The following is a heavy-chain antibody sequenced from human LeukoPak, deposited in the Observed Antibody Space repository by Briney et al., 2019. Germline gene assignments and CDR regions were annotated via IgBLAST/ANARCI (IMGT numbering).Heavy chain of an antibody. CDR3: VKDGNYYGSGSSHGWFDP. D-gene: IGHD3-10*01. V-gene: IGHV3-9*01. CDR1: GFTFDDYA. CDR2: ISWNSGSI. J-gene: IGHJ5*02. Sequence: PGGSLRLSCAASGFTFDDYAMHWVRQAPGKGLEWVSGISWNSGSIGYADSVKGRFTISRDNAKNSLYLQMNSLRAEDTALYYCVKDGNYYGSGSSHGWFDPWGQGALVTVSS.